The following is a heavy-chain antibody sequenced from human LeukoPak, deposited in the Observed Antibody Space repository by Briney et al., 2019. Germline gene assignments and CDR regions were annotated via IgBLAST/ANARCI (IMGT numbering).Heavy chain of an antibody. V-gene: IGHV3-9*01. CDR1: GFTFDDYA. J-gene: IGHJ4*02. CDR2: ISWNSGSI. CDR3: AKDRRFDY. Sequence: GGSLRLSCAASGFTFDDYAMHWVRQAPGKGLEWVSGISWNSGSIGYADSVKGRFTISRDNAKNSLYLQMNSLRAEVTAVYYCAKDRRFDYWGQGTLVTVSS.